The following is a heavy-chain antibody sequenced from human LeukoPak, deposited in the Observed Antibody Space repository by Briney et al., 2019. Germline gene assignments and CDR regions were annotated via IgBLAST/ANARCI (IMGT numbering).Heavy chain of an antibody. CDR3: AIDPNWGTHS. J-gene: IGHJ4*02. D-gene: IGHD7-27*01. CDR1: GFTFSTYT. Sequence: GGSLRLPCAASGFTFSTYTMYWVRHPPGKRLEWVSIIGSNGGGIHYADSVKGRFTISRDNFKNALYLQMNSLRVEDTAVYYCAIDPNWGTHSWGQGVLVTVSS. V-gene: IGHV3-23*01. CDR2: IGSNGGGI.